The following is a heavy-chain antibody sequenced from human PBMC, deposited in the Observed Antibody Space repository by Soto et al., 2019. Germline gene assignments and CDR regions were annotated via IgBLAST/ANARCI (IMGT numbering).Heavy chain of an antibody. CDR2: IIPIFGIA. D-gene: IGHD2-15*01. CDR1: GGTFSSYA. CDR3: ARAGVGYCSGGSCYGDYYYYGMDV. J-gene: IGHJ6*02. V-gene: IGHV1-69*10. Sequence: ASVKVSCKASGGTFSSYAISWVRQAPGQGLEWMGGIIPIFGIANYAQKFQGRVTITADKSTSTAYMELSSLRSEDTAVYYCARAGVGYCSGGSCYGDYYYYGMDVWGQGTTVTVSS.